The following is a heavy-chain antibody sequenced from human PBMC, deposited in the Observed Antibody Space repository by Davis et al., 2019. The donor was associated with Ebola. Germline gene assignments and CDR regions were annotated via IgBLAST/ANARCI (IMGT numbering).Heavy chain of an antibody. CDR1: GFTFSDYY. J-gene: IGHJ4*02. V-gene: IGHV3-11*05. Sequence: GESLKISCAASGFTFSDYYMSWIRQAPGKGLEWVSYISSSSSYTNYADSVKGRFTISRDNSKNTLYLQMNSLRAEDTALYYCAKEEAYCGGDCYGYFDSWGQGTLVTVSS. D-gene: IGHD2-21*02. CDR3: AKEEAYCGGDCYGYFDS. CDR2: ISSSSSYT.